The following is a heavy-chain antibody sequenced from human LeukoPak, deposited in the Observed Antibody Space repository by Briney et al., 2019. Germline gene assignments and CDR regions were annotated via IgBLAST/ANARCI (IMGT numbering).Heavy chain of an antibody. CDR2: INPNSGGT. CDR1: GYTFTGYY. Sequence: ASVKVSCKASGYTFTGYYMHWVRQAPGQGLEWMGWINPNSGGTNYAQKFQGRVTMTRDRSISTAYMELSRLRSDDTAVYYCARDQSWFDAFDIWGQGTMVTVSS. V-gene: IGHV1-2*02. D-gene: IGHD3-9*01. J-gene: IGHJ3*02. CDR3: ARDQSWFDAFDI.